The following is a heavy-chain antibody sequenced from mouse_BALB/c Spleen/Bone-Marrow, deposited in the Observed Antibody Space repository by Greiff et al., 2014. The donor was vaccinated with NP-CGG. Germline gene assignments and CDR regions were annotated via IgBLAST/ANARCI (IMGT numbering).Heavy chain of an antibody. J-gene: IGHJ1*01. CDR1: GYTFTSCY. CDR2: INPSNGGT. Sequence: QVQLKDSGAELVEPGASVKLSCKASGYTFTSCYMYWVKQRPGQGLEWIGGINPSNGGTNFNEKFKSKATLTVDKSSSTAYMQLSSLTSEDSAVYYCTRDHYYYGSSYWYFDVWGAGTTVTVSS. D-gene: IGHD1-1*01. V-gene: IGHV1S81*02. CDR3: TRDHYYYGSSYWYFDV.